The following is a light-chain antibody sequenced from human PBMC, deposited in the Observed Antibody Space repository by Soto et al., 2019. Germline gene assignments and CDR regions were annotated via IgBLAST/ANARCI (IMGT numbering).Light chain of an antibody. CDR2: GNT. CDR1: SSNIGAGYD. V-gene: IGLV1-40*01. J-gene: IGLJ2*01. CDR3: LSFDSSLSVV. Sequence: QSVLTQPPSGSGAPGPRVTISCTGSSSNIGAGYDVHWYQQLPGRAPKLLIYGNTNRPSGVPDRFSGSKSGTSASLAITGLQAEDEADYYCLSFDSSLSVVFGGGTKLTVL.